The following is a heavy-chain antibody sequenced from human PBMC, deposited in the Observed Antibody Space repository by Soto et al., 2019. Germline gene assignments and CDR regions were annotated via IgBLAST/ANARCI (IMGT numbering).Heavy chain of an antibody. V-gene: IGHV4-31*03. D-gene: IGHD5-18*01. J-gene: IGHJ6*02. CDR2: IYYSGST. Sequence: KPSETLSLTCTVSGGSISSGGYYWSWIRQHPGKGLEWIGYIYYSGSTYYNPSLKSRVTISVDTSKNQFSLKLSSVTAADTAVYYCARGVYKVDTAMVGLRYYYYGMDVWGQGTTVTVSS. CDR1: GGSISSGGYY. CDR3: ARGVYKVDTAMVGLRYYYYGMDV.